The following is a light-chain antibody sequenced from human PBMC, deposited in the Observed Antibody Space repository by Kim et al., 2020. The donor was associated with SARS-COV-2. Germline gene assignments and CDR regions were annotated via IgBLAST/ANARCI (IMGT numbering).Light chain of an antibody. CDR2: KDS. J-gene: IGLJ2*01. CDR3: QSADGSVV. V-gene: IGLV3-25*03. CDR1: ALPKQY. Sequence: SYELTQPPSVSVSPGQTARITCSGDALPKQYAYWYQQKPGQAPVLVIYKDSERPSGIPERFSGSSSGTTVTLTISGVQAEDEADYYCQSADGSVVFG.